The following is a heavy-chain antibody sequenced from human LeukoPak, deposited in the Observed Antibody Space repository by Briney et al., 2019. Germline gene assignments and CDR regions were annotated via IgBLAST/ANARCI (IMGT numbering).Heavy chain of an antibody. CDR3: AKEGKTRNWNYSQAKPVY. J-gene: IGHJ4*02. V-gene: IGHV3-48*03. CDR2: ISSSGSTI. CDR1: GFTFSSYE. D-gene: IGHD1-7*01. Sequence: GGSLRLSCAASGFTFSSYEMNWVRQAPGKGLEWVSYISSSGSTIYDADSVKGRFTISRDNAKNTLYLQMSSLRAEDTAVYYCAKEGKTRNWNYSQAKPVYWGQGTLVTVSS.